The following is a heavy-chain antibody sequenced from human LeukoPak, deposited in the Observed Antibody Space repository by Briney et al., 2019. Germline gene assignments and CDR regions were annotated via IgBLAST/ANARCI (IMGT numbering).Heavy chain of an antibody. CDR2: INHSGST. Sequence: SETLSLTCAVYGGSFSGYYWSWIRQPPGKGLEWIGEINHSGSTNYNPSLKRRVTISVDTSKNQFSLKLSSVTAADTAVYYCARGSGGYSYGRQGYYYYMDVWGKGTTVTVSS. CDR3: ARGSGGYSYGRQGYYYYMDV. J-gene: IGHJ6*03. V-gene: IGHV4-34*01. D-gene: IGHD5-18*01. CDR1: GGSFSGYY.